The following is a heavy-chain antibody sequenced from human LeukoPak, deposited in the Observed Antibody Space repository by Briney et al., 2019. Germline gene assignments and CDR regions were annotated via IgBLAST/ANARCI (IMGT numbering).Heavy chain of an antibody. CDR2: ISNSGAYV. Sequence: GGSLRFSCAASGFTFSTYTMNWVRQAPGKGPEWVSSISNSGAYVYYADSAQGRFTISRDNAKNSLYLQMNSLRSEDTAVYYCARVGVDSGSYKGADYWGQGTLVSVSS. D-gene: IGHD1-26*01. CDR1: GFTFSTYT. CDR3: ARVGVDSGSYKGADY. V-gene: IGHV3-21*01. J-gene: IGHJ4*02.